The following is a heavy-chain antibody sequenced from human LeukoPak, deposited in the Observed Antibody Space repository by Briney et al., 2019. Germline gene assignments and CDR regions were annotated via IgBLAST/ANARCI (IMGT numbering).Heavy chain of an antibody. CDR1: GFTFITYW. CDR3: AKGPYDILTGYYPDNWFDP. J-gene: IGHJ5*02. Sequence: GGSLRLSCAASGFTFITYWMSWVRQAPGKGLEWVANTKQDGSEKHYVDSMKGRFTISRDNAKNSLYLQMNSLRAEDTAVYYCAKGPYDILTGYYPDNWFDPWGQGTLVTVSS. V-gene: IGHV3-7*03. D-gene: IGHD3-9*01. CDR2: TKQDGSEK.